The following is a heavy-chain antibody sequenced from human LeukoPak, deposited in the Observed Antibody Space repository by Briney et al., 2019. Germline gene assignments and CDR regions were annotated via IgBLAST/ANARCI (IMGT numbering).Heavy chain of an antibody. D-gene: IGHD3-22*01. J-gene: IGHJ6*02. CDR2: ISSSSSNI. CDR3: ARGSGYDYYYGMDV. Sequence: PGGSLRLSCAASGFTFSSYSMNWVRQAPGKGLEWVSSISSSSSNIYYADSVKGRFTISRDNAKNSLYLQMNSLRAEDTAVYYCARGSGYDYYYGMDVWGQGTTVTVSS. CDR1: GFTFSSYS. V-gene: IGHV3-21*01.